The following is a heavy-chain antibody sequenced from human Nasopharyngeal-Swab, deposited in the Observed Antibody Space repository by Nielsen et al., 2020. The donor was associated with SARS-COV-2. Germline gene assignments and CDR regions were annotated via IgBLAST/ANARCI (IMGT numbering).Heavy chain of an antibody. CDR1: GGSIKSYY. J-gene: IGHJ4*02. CDR2: FFYSGTP. Sequence: SETLSLTCTVSGGSIKSYYWSWVWQPPGKGLEWIGNFFYSGTPNYNPSLKSRVTISVDAPRNQFSLRLNSVTSADTAMYYCARDSSGWHYWGQGTLVTVSS. CDR3: ARDSSGWHY. V-gene: IGHV4-59*01. D-gene: IGHD6-19*01.